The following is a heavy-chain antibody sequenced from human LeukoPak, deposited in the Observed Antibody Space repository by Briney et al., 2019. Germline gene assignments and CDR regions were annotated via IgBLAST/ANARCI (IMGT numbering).Heavy chain of an antibody. CDR2: INWKTGNG. CDR3: TRRAARWQFDL. CDR1: GFNFDDYA. D-gene: IGHD5-24*01. J-gene: IGHJ2*01. Sequence: GGSLRLSCAVSGFNFDDYAMHWVRHAPGRGLEWVSDINWKTGNGIYADSVKGRFTISRDNAKNSLYLQMSSLRAEDTALYYCTRRAARWQFDLWGRGTLLTVSS. V-gene: IGHV3-9*01.